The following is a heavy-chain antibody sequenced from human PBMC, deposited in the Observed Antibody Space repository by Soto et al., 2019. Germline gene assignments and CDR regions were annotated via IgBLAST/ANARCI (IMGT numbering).Heavy chain of an antibody. CDR1: GYTFSKYA. CDR2: ISANT. V-gene: IGHV1-3*01. D-gene: IGHD2-2*02. Sequence: QVQLVQSGAEVKKPGASVKVSCKASGYTFSKYAVHWVRQAPGQRLEWMGWISANTKYSQKFQGRVTITRDTAASTASMELSSLRSEDTAVYYCARGGYCSSSSCYSLGWFDPWGQGTLVTVSS. J-gene: IGHJ5*02. CDR3: ARGGYCSSSSCYSLGWFDP.